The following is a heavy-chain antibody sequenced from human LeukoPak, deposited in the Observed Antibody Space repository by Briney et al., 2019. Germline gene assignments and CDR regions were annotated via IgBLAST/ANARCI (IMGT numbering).Heavy chain of an antibody. D-gene: IGHD2-15*01. Sequence: PGGSLRLSCAASGFTFSSYGMSWVRQAPGKGLEWISYISTSGSTIYYADSVKGRFTISRDGAKNSLYLQMNSLRDEDTAVFYCASWSVVVATKYFQHWGKGTLVTVSS. J-gene: IGHJ1*01. CDR3: ASWSVVVATKYFQH. CDR1: GFTFSSYG. V-gene: IGHV3-48*02. CDR2: ISTSGSTI.